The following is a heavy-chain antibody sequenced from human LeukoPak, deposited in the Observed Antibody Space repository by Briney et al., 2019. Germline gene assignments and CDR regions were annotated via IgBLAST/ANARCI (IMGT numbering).Heavy chain of an antibody. Sequence: SETLSLTCTVSGGSISTTNYYWGWIRQSPGKGLEWFGCVYYSGSTYYNPSLKSRVTISVDTSQNQFSLKLSSVTAADTAVYYCATFYYGSGRTKRNFDYWGQGTLVTVSS. CDR3: ATFYYGSGRTKRNFDY. D-gene: IGHD3-10*01. V-gene: IGHV4-39*01. J-gene: IGHJ4*02. CDR1: GGSISTTNYY. CDR2: VYYSGST.